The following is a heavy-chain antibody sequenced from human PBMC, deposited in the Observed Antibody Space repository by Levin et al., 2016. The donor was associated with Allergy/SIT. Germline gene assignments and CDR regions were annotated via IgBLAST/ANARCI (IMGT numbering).Heavy chain of an antibody. CDR1: GFTFSSDA. J-gene: IGHJ5*02. V-gene: IGHV3-23*01. CDR3: AKDGYYYDSSGYYGFGP. CDR2: INDSGDKT. D-gene: IGHD3-22*01. Sequence: GGSLRLSCAVSGFTFSSDAMSWVRQAPGKGLEWVSGINDSGDKTFYADSVKGRFTVSRDNSRNRLYLQMNSLRVEDTAVYFCAKDGYYYDSSGYYGFGPWGQGTLVTVSS.